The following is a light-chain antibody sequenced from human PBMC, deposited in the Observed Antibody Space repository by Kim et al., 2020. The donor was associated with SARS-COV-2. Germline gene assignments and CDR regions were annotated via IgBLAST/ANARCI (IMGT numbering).Light chain of an antibody. CDR1: KLGDKY. CDR2: QYS. J-gene: IGLJ2*01. V-gene: IGLV3-1*01. Sequence: SYELTQPPSVSVSPGQTASITCSGDKLGDKYACWYQQKPGQSPVLVIYQYSNRHSGIPERFSGSNSGNTATLTMSGTQAMDEADYYCQAWDSSTVVFGGG. CDR3: QAWDSSTVV.